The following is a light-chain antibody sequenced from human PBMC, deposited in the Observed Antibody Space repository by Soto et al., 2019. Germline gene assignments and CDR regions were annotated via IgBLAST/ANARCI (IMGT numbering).Light chain of an antibody. J-gene: IGKJ2*01. CDR1: QSIGSY. Sequence: IQMTQSPSSLSASVGDKVTITFRASQSIGSYLHWYQQKSGEAPKLLIYTASSLQSGVPSRFSGSGSGTDFTLTITSLQPEDFATYYCQQSYITPRTFGQGTKLEIK. CDR2: TAS. V-gene: IGKV1-39*01. CDR3: QQSYITPRT.